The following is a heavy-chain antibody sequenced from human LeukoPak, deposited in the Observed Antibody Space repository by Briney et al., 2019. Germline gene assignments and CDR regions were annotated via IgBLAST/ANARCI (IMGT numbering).Heavy chain of an antibody. Sequence: SETLSLTCAVYGGSFSGYYWSWIRQPPGKGLEWIGEINHSGSTNYNPSLKSRVTISVDTSKNQFSLKLSSVTAADTAVYYCARDCPLTGEGGYDAFDIWGQGTMVTVSS. CDR3: ARDCPLTGEGGYDAFDI. CDR1: GGSFSGYY. D-gene: IGHD7-27*01. J-gene: IGHJ3*02. CDR2: INHSGST. V-gene: IGHV4-34*01.